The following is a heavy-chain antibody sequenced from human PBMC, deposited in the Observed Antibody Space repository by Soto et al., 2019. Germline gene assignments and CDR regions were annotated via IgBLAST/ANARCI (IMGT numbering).Heavy chain of an antibody. CDR1: GFTFSSYA. J-gene: IGHJ6*02. V-gene: IGHV3-30*04. CDR2: ISYDGRNT. D-gene: IGHD4-17*01. CDR3: AKASGDSGVDV. Sequence: PGGSMRLSCAASGFTFSSYAMHWVRQAPGKGLEWVAVISYDGRNTYYADSVKGRFTISRDNFKNTLYLQMNSLRAEDTAVYYCAKASGDSGVDVWGQGTTVTVSS.